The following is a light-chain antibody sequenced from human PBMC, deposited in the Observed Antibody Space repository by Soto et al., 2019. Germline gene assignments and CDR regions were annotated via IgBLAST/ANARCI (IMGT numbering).Light chain of an antibody. CDR2: GAS. J-gene: IGKJ4*01. V-gene: IGKV3D-15*01. CDR1: QSVNDN. Sequence: EIVLTQSPATLSLSPGERATLSCRTSQSVNDNLAWYQQKPGQAPRLLVYGASTGATGIPARFSGSGSGTEFTLTISSLQSEDFAVYYCQQYNNWPLTFGGGTKVDIK. CDR3: QQYNNWPLT.